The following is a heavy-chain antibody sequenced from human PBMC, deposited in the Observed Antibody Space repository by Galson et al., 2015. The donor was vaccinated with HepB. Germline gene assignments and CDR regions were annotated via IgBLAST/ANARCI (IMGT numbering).Heavy chain of an antibody. Sequence: QSGAEVKKPGESLKISCKGSGYSFTSYWIGWVRQMPGKGLEWMGIIYPGDSDTRYNPSSHGQVTISADKSINTAYLQWSSLKASDSAMYYCARQSLTPSGTIDYWGQGTLVTVSS. D-gene: IGHD3-9*01. CDR3: ARQSLTPSGTIDY. J-gene: IGHJ4*02. CDR2: IYPGDSDT. CDR1: GYSFTSYW. V-gene: IGHV5-51*01.